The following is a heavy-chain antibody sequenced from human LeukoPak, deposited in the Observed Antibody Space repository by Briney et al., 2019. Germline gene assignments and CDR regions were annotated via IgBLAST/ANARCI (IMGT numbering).Heavy chain of an antibody. CDR2: IIPIFGTA. J-gene: IGHJ6*02. CDR3: ARVTIFGVVIRHYYGMDV. Sequence: SVKVSCEASGGTFSSYAISWVRQAPGQGLEWMGGIIPIFGTANYAQKFQGRVTITADESTSTAYMELSSLRSEDTAVYYCARVTIFGVVIRHYYGMDVWGQGTTVTVSS. CDR1: GGTFSSYA. V-gene: IGHV1-69*01. D-gene: IGHD3-3*01.